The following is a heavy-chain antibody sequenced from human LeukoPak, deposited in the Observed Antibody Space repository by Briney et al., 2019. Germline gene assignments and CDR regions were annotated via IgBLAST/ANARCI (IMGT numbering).Heavy chain of an antibody. Sequence: SETLSLTCTVSGGSISSYYWSWIRQPPGKELEWIGYIYHSGSTNCNPSLKSRVTISVDTSENQFSLKLSSVTAADTAVYYCARTGYCSSASCSVVKQWLVRVYFDYWGQGTLVTVSS. V-gene: IGHV4-59*01. CDR1: GGSISSYY. CDR3: ARTGYCSSASCSVVKQWLVRVYFDY. J-gene: IGHJ4*02. D-gene: IGHD2-2*01. CDR2: IYHSGST.